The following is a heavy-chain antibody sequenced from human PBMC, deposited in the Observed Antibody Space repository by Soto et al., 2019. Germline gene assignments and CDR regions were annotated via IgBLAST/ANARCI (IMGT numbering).Heavy chain of an antibody. D-gene: IGHD3-16*01. Sequence: QVQLVQSGAEVKKPGASVKVSCKASGYTFTSYGISWVRQAPGQGLEWMGWISAYNGNTNYAQKLQGRVTMTTDTSTSTADMELRSLRSDDTAVYYCARDREKNYDYVWETDYWGQGTLVTVSS. CDR1: GYTFTSYG. J-gene: IGHJ4*02. CDR2: ISAYNGNT. V-gene: IGHV1-18*01. CDR3: ARDREKNYDYVWETDY.